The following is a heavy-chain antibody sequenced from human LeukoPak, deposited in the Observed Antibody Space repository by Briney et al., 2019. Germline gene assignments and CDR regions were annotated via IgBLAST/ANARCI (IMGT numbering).Heavy chain of an antibody. D-gene: IGHD1-7*01. CDR2: IIPIFGTA. CDR1: GGTFSSYA. J-gene: IGHJ3*02. Sequence: SVKVSCKASGGTFSSYAISWVRQAPGQGLEWMGGIIPIFGTANYAQKFQGRVTITADKSTSTAYMELSSLRSEDTAVYYCASGDRFLELGDDAFDIWGQGTMVTVSS. CDR3: ASGDRFLELGDDAFDI. V-gene: IGHV1-69*06.